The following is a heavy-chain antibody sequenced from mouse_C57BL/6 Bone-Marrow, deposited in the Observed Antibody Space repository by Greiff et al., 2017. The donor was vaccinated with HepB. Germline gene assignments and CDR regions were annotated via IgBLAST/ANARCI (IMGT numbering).Heavy chain of an antibody. Sequence: EVQWVESGGGLVKPGGSLKLSCAASGFTFSSYAMSWVRQTPEKRLEWVATISDGGSYTYYPDNVKGRFTISRDNAKNNLYLQMSHLKSEDTAMYYCASGAYYGSSGFAYWGQGTLVTVSA. D-gene: IGHD1-1*01. CDR1: GFTFSSYA. CDR2: ISDGGSYT. J-gene: IGHJ3*01. V-gene: IGHV5-4*01. CDR3: ASGAYYGSSGFAY.